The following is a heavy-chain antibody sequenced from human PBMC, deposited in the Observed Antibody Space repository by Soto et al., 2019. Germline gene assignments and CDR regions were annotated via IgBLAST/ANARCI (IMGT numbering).Heavy chain of an antibody. CDR1: GYSFTTYA. D-gene: IGHD2-2*01. J-gene: IGHJ6*02. V-gene: IGHV1-3*05. CDR3: ARDCVTTSCYSGYYYYGMDV. Sequence: QVHLVQSGAEEKKPGASVKVSCKAAGYSFTTYAVHWVRQAPEQRPEWMGWFNAGNGNTKYSQKFQGRVTITMDTSATTAYMELSSLRSEDTAVYYCARDCVTTSCYSGYYYYGMDVWGQGTTVTVSS. CDR2: FNAGNGNT.